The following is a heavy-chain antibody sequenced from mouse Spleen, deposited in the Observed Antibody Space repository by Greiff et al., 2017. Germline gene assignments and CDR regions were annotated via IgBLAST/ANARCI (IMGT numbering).Heavy chain of an antibody. V-gene: IGHV1-15*01. CDR1: GYTFTDYE. J-gene: IGHJ2*01. Sequence: VKLMESGAELVRPGASVTLSCKASGYTFTDYEMHWVKQTPVHGLEWIGAIDPETGGTAYNQKFKGKAILTADKSSSTAYMELRSLTSEDSAVYYCTREKYGNYAYFDYWGQGTTLTVSS. CDR3: TREKYGNYAYFDY. D-gene: IGHD2-10*02. CDR2: IDPETGGT.